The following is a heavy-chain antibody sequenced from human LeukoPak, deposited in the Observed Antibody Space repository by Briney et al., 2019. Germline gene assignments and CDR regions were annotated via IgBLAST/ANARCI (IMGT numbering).Heavy chain of an antibody. V-gene: IGHV4-4*07. CDR3: ARYYDFWSGYPQDSGMDV. CDR1: GGSISSYY. CDR2: IYTSGST. D-gene: IGHD3-3*01. Sequence: SETLSLTCTVSGGSISSYYWSWIRQPAGKGLEWIGRIYTSGSTYYNPSLKSRVTISVDTSKNQFSLKLSSVTAADTAVYYCARYYDFWSGYPQDSGMDVWGKGTTVTVSS. J-gene: IGHJ6*04.